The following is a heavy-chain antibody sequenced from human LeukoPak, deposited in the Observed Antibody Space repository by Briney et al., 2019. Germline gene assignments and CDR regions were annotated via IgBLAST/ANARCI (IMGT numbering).Heavy chain of an antibody. Sequence: GGSLRLSCAASGFTFSSYAMHWVRQAPGKGLEWVAVISYDGSNKYYADSVKGRFTISRDNSKNTLYLQMNSLRAEDTAVYYCAREGRGSGWSLSLYYYYGMDVWGQGTTVTVSS. J-gene: IGHJ6*02. CDR2: ISYDGSNK. CDR1: GFTFSSYA. V-gene: IGHV3-30-3*01. CDR3: AREGRGSGWSLSLYYYYGMDV. D-gene: IGHD6-19*01.